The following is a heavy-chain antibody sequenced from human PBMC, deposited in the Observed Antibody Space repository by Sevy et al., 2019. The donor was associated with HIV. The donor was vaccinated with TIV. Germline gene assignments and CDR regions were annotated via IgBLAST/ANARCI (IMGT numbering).Heavy chain of an antibody. CDR2: ISSSSSYI. V-gene: IGHV3-21*01. D-gene: IGHD1-26*01. CDR1: GFTFSSYS. J-gene: IGHJ4*02. CDR3: ATGELPIDY. Sequence: GGSLRLSCAASGFTFSSYSMNWVRQAPGKGLEWVSSISSSSSYIYYADSVKGRLTNSRDNAKNSLYLQMNSLRAEDTAVYYCATGELPIDYWGQGTLVTVSS.